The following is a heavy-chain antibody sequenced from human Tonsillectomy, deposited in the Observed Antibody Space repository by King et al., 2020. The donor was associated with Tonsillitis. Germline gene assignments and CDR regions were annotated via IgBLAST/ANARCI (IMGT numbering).Heavy chain of an antibody. D-gene: IGHD3-22*01. V-gene: IGHV3-23*04. CDR1: GFSFISYV. J-gene: IGHJ3*02. CDR3: AKSGRYYYDSSRRDAFDI. Sequence: VQLVESGGGLVQPGGSLRLSCAASGFSFISYVMSWVRQAPGKGLEWVSSISGSGGSTYYADSVKGRFTISRDNSKNTLYLQMNSLRAEDTAVYYCAKSGRYYYDSSRRDAFDIWGQGTMVTVFS. CDR2: ISGSGGST.